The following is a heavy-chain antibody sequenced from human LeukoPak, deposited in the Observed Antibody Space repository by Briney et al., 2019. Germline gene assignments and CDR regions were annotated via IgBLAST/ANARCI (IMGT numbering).Heavy chain of an antibody. V-gene: IGHV3-30*02. J-gene: IGHJ6*04. CDR1: GFTFSSYG. CDR2: IRYDGSNK. CDR3: AELGITMIGGV. D-gene: IGHD3-10*02. Sequence: GGSLRLSCAASGFTFSSYGMHWVRQAPGKGLEWVAFIRYDGSNKNYADSVKGRFTISRDNSKNTLYLHMNSLRAEDTAVYYCAELGITMIGGVWGKGTTVTISS.